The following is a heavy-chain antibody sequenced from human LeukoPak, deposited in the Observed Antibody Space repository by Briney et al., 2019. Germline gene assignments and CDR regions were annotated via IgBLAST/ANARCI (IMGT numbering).Heavy chain of an antibody. Sequence: PSETLSLTCTVSGGSISSYYWSWIRQPPGKGLEWIGYIYYSGSTNYNPSLKSRVTISVDTSKNQFSLKLSSVTAADTAVYYCARRHDILTGYYAFDYWGQGTLVTVSS. CDR2: IYYSGST. V-gene: IGHV4-59*08. J-gene: IGHJ4*02. CDR3: ARRHDILTGYYAFDY. CDR1: GGSISSYY. D-gene: IGHD3-9*01.